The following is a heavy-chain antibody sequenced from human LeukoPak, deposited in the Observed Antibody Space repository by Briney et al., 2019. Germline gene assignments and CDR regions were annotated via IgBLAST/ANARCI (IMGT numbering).Heavy chain of an antibody. CDR2: IYSGGST. CDR1: GFTVSSNY. Sequence: GGSLRLSCAASGFTVSSNYMSWVRQAPGKGLEWVSVIYSGGSTYYADSVKGRFTISRDNSKNTLCLQMNSLRAEDTAVYYCARGSYGFRHYYYYMDVWGKGTTVTISS. CDR3: ARGSYGFRHYYYYMDV. J-gene: IGHJ6*03. D-gene: IGHD5-18*01. V-gene: IGHV3-66*01.